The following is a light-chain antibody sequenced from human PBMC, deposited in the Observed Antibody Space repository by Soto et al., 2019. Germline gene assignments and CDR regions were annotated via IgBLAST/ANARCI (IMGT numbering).Light chain of an antibody. CDR3: HHYGSSP. Sequence: EIVLTQSPGTLSLSPGERATLSCRASQSVSSSYLAWYQQKPGQAPRLLIYGASSRATGIPDRFSGSGSGTDFTLTISRLEPEDFAVYYCHHYGSSPFGPGTKVDI. V-gene: IGKV3-20*01. J-gene: IGKJ3*01. CDR1: QSVSSSY. CDR2: GAS.